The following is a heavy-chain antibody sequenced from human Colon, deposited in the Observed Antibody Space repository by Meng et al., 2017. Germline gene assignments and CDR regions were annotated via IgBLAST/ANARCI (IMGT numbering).Heavy chain of an antibody. Sequence: ASVKVSCMASGYTFTNYQMHWVRQAPGQGLEWMGIINPTNDNTGYAPKFQGRATMTTDTSTRTIYMELSTLGSEDTAGYYCTRPENPLAVTPAFDIWGQGTMVTVSS. J-gene: IGHJ3*02. CDR1: GYTFTNYQ. V-gene: IGHV1-46*01. D-gene: IGHD6-19*01. CDR2: INPTNDNT. CDR3: TRPENPLAVTPAFDI.